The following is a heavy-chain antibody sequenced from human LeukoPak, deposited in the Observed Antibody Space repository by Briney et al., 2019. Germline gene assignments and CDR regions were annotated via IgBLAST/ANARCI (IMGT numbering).Heavy chain of an antibody. J-gene: IGHJ6*02. CDR1: GYTFTSYD. V-gene: IGHV1-8*01. D-gene: IGHD3-16*01. Sequence: TSVKVSCKASGYTFTSYDINWVRQATGQGLEWMGWMNPNSGNTGYAQKFQGRVTMTRNTSISTAYMELSSLRSEDTAVYYCARGRLGPPYYYGMDVWGQGTTVTVSS. CDR2: MNPNSGNT. CDR3: ARGRLGPPYYYGMDV.